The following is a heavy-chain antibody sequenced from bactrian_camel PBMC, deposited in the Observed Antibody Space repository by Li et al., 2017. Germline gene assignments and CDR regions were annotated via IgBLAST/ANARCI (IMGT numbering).Heavy chain of an antibody. D-gene: IGHD3*01. CDR2: LPSLFRAA. CDR1: GYTYRRYW. V-gene: IGHV3S6*01. Sequence: HVQLVESGGRSVQAGGSLRLSCAASGYTYRRYWMCWVRQTPAKGLEWVSGVASLPSLFRAASYADSVKGRFTISRDNAKDTLYLQMNSLKIEDTAVYYCALGSSRQA.